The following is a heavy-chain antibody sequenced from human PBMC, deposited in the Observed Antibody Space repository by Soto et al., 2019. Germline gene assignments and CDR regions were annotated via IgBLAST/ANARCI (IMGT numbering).Heavy chain of an antibody. CDR2: IYYSGST. V-gene: IGHV4-59*08. CDR3: ARHNYGSGSTYFDY. J-gene: IGHJ4*02. CDR1: GGSISSFY. Sequence: SETLSLTCTVSGGSISSFYWSWIRQPPGKGLEWIGYIYYSGSTNYNPSLKSRVTISVDTSKNQFSLKLNSMTAADTAVYYCARHNYGSGSTYFDYWGQGTLVTVSS. D-gene: IGHD3-10*01.